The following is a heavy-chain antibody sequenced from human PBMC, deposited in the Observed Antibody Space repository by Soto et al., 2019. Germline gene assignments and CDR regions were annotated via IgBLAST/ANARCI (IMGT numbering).Heavy chain of an antibody. D-gene: IGHD2-15*01. Sequence: QMQLVQSGPEVKKPGTSVKVSCKASGFTFTSSAVQWVRQARGQRLEWIGWIVVGSGNTNYAQKFQERVTITRDMSTSTAYMELSSLRSEDTAVYYCAAGYRDGLRAAFDIWGQGTMVTVSS. V-gene: IGHV1-58*01. CDR1: GFTFTSSA. J-gene: IGHJ3*02. CDR2: IVVGSGNT. CDR3: AAGYRDGLRAAFDI.